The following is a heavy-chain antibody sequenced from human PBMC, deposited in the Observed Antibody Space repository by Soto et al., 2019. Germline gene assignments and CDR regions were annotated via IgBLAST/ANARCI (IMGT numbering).Heavy chain of an antibody. D-gene: IGHD2-21*02. CDR1: GFSFSISP. CDR2: ISYDGSNK. J-gene: IGHJ4*02. CDR3: AKDRLGSGDCYAN. Sequence: PGGSLRLSCAASGFSFSISPMHWVRQAPGKGPEWVALISYDGSNKYYADSVKGRFTISRDNSKNTLYLQMNSLRAEDTAVYYCAKDRLGSGDCYANWGQGTLVTVSS. V-gene: IGHV3-30*04.